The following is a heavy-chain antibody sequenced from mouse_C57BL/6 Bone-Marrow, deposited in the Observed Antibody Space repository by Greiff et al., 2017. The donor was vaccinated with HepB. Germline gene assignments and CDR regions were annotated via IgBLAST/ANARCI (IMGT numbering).Heavy chain of an antibody. CDR3: ARWLLLHFDY. D-gene: IGHD2-3*01. Sequence: QVQLQQSGAELARPGASVKLSCKASGYTFTSFGISWVKQRTGQGLEWIGEVYPRSGNTYYNEKFKGKATLTEDKSSSTAYMELRSLTSEDSAVYFCARWLLLHFDYWGQGTTLTVSS. V-gene: IGHV1-81*01. CDR1: GYTFTSFG. CDR2: VYPRSGNT. J-gene: IGHJ2*01.